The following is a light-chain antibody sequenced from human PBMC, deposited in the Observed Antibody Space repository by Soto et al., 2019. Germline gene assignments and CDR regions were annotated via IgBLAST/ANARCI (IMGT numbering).Light chain of an antibody. V-gene: IGLV2-14*01. CDR3: SSYTSSSTPGV. CDR1: SSDVGGYNY. J-gene: IGLJ1*01. Sequence: QSVLTQPASVSGSPGQSITISCTGTSSDVGGYNYVSWYQQHPGKAPKLMIYEVSNRPSGVSNRFFGSKSGNTASLTISGLQAEDEADYYCSSYTSSSTPGVFGTGTKVTVL. CDR2: EVS.